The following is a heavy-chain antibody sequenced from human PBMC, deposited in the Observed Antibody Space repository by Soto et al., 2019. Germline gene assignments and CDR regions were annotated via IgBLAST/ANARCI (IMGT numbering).Heavy chain of an antibody. V-gene: IGHV3-72*01. D-gene: IGHD3-22*01. CDR2: TRRKVNSYTT. Sequence: EVQLEESGGGLVQPGGSLRLSCAASGFTFSDHYMDWVRQAPGKGLEWVGRTRRKVNSYTTEYAASVKGRFTVSRDDSKNSLYLQMKSLKNEDTAVYYCAKVDSSGQYSLDYWGQGTLVTVSS. CDR1: GFTFSDHY. CDR3: AKVDSSGQYSLDY. J-gene: IGHJ4*02.